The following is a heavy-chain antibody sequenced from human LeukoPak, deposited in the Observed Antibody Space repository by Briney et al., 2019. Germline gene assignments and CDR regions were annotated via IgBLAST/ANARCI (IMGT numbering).Heavy chain of an antibody. CDR3: ASRRDGYNYDDY. Sequence: SETLSLTCTVSGGSITSNNYYWGWIRQSPGKGLEWIGSIYYSGSTYYNPSLKSRVTISVDTSKNQFSLKLSSVTAADTAVYYCASRRDGYNYDDYWGQGTLVTVSS. D-gene: IGHD5-24*01. CDR2: IYYSGST. V-gene: IGHV4-39*07. CDR1: GGSITSNNYY. J-gene: IGHJ4*02.